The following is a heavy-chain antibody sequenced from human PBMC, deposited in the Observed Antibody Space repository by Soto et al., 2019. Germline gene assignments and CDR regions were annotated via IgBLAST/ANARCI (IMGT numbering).Heavy chain of an antibody. Sequence: ASVKVSCKASGYTFTSYDINWVRQATGQGLEWMGWMNPNSGNTGYAQKFQGRVTMTRNTSISTAYMELSSLRSEDTAVYYCARGYWGSYRYYYYYYMDVWGKGTTVTVSS. CDR2: MNPNSGNT. J-gene: IGHJ6*03. CDR1: GYTFTSYD. V-gene: IGHV1-8*01. CDR3: ARGYWGSYRYYYYYYMDV. D-gene: IGHD3-16*02.